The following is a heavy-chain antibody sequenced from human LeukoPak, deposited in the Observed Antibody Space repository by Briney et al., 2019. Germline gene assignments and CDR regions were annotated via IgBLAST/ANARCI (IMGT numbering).Heavy chain of an antibody. D-gene: IGHD4-17*01. J-gene: IGHJ1*01. V-gene: IGHV3-23*01. Sequence: GGSLTLSCAVSGFTFSSYAMTWVRQAPGRGLEWVSSIRGSGGGTDYADSVGGRFTISRDNSKNTLYLQMNSLRAEDTAIYYCSRDPNGDYVGAFDFQRWGQGTLVTVSS. CDR1: GFTFSSYA. CDR2: IRGSGGGT. CDR3: SRDPNGDYVGAFDFQR.